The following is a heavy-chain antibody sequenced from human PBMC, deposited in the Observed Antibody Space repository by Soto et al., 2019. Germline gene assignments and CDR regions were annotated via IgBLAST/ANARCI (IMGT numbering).Heavy chain of an antibody. CDR2: IYYSGST. V-gene: IGHV4-31*03. CDR3: ARDQRGSGSGRFGPYYYYYMDV. Sequence: SETLSLTCTVSGGSISSGGYYWSWIRQHPGKGLEWIGYIYYSGSTYYNPSLKSRVTISVDTSKNQFSLKLSSVTAADTAVYYCARDQRGSGSGRFGPYYYYYMDVWGKGTTVTVSS. J-gene: IGHJ6*03. CDR1: GGSISSGGYY. D-gene: IGHD3-10*01.